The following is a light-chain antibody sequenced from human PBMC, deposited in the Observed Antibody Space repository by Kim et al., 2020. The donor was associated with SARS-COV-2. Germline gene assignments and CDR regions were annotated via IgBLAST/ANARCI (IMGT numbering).Light chain of an antibody. Sequence: LSVSPGGSATLSCRASQSVSTNLAWYQQRPGQAPRLLIYGASTRAAGIPARFSGTGSGTEFTLTISSLQSEDFAVYFCQQYNDLYTFGQGTKLEI. J-gene: IGKJ2*01. CDR2: GAS. CDR3: QQYNDLYT. V-gene: IGKV3-15*01. CDR1: QSVSTN.